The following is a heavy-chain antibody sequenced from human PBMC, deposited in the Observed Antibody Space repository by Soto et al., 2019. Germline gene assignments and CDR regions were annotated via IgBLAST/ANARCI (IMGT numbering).Heavy chain of an antibody. CDR2: INSDGSST. D-gene: IGHD6-13*01. CDR3: ARIPVSSSWYYYYYGMDV. CDR1: GFTFSSYW. Sequence: TGGSLRLSCAASGFTFSSYWMHWVRQAPGKGLVWVSRINSDGSSTSYADSVKGRFTISRDNAKNTLYLQMNSLRAEDTAVYYCARIPVSSSWYYYYYGMDVWGQGTTVTVSS. J-gene: IGHJ6*02. V-gene: IGHV3-74*01.